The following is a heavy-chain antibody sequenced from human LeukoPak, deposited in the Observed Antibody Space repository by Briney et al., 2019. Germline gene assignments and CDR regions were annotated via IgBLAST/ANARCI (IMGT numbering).Heavy chain of an antibody. CDR3: ARATGWDPARYDSSGYYLDY. CDR1: GGTFSSYA. CDR2: IIPIFGTA. D-gene: IGHD3-22*01. Sequence: SVKVSCKASGGTFSSYAISWVRQDPGQGLEWMGGIIPIFGTANYVQKFQGRVTITADESTSTAYMELSSLRSEDTAVYYCARATGWDPARYDSSGYYLDYWGQGTLVIVSS. V-gene: IGHV1-69*13. J-gene: IGHJ4*02.